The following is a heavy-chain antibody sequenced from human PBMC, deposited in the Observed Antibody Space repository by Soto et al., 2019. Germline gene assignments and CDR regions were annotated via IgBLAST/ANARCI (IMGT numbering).Heavy chain of an antibody. Sequence: GGSLRLSCTASGLPHSSFAMMWVRQAPGKGLECVSGIYGSGRGIEYADSVKGRFTISRDNSKNTVYLQMTDLRAYDTAVYYCAKDDVYNDGLWLMDHWGQGAQVTVSS. CDR1: GLPHSSFA. J-gene: IGHJ4*02. D-gene: IGHD2-21*01. CDR3: AKDDVYNDGLWLMDH. V-gene: IGHV3-23*05. CDR2: IYGSGRGI.